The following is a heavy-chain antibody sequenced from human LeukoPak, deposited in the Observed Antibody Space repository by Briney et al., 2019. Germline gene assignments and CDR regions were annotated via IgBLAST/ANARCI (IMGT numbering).Heavy chain of an antibody. CDR1: GFTFSSYW. V-gene: IGHV3-74*01. CDR3: ARVRSGSSAGNYGMDV. J-gene: IGHJ6*02. D-gene: IGHD1-26*01. Sequence: LGGSLILSCAASGFTFSSYWMHWVRQAPGKGLVWVSRINSDGSSTNYADSVKGRFTISRDNAKNTLYLQMNSLRVEDTAVYYCARVRSGSSAGNYGMDVWGQGTTVTVSS. CDR2: INSDGSST.